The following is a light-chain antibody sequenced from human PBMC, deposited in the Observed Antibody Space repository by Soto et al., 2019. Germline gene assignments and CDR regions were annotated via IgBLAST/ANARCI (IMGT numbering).Light chain of an antibody. CDR3: ASYAGSQNYV. J-gene: IGLJ1*01. Sequence: QSVLTQPPSASGSLGQSVTIFCTGTSADVGGYNFVSWYQQHPGKAPKLMIFEVRQRPSGVADRFSGSKSGNTASLTVSELQAEDESDYYCASYAGSQNYVVGTGTKLAVL. CDR1: SADVGGYNF. V-gene: IGLV2-8*01. CDR2: EVR.